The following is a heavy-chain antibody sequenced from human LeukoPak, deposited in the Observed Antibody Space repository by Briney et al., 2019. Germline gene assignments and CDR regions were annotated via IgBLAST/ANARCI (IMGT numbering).Heavy chain of an antibody. V-gene: IGHV5-10-1*01. D-gene: IGHD4-23*01. CDR3: AIRAVGTPKRGFDY. J-gene: IGHJ4*02. Sequence: GESLKISCKGSGYSFTSYWISWVRQMPGKGLEWMGRIEPSDSYTNYSPSFQGHVTISADKSISTAYLQWSSLKASHTAMYYCAIRAVGTPKRGFDYWGQGTLVTVSS. CDR1: GYSFTSYW. CDR2: IEPSDSYT.